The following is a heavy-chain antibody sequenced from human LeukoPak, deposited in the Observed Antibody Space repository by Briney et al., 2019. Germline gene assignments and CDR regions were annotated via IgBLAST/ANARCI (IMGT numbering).Heavy chain of an antibody. CDR2: IYTSGST. CDR3: ARDSYCSSTSCLFDY. D-gene: IGHD2-2*01. J-gene: IGHJ4*02. CDR1: GGSISSHY. Sequence: SETLSLTCTVSGGSISSHYWSWIRQPAGKGLEWIGRIYTSGSTNYNPSLKSRVTISVDTSKNQFSLKLSSVTAADTAVYYCARDSYCSSTSCLFDYWGQGTLVTVSS. V-gene: IGHV4-4*07.